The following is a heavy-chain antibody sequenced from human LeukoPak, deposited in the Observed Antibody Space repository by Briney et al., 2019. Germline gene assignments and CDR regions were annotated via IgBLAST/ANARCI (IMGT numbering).Heavy chain of an antibody. V-gene: IGHV4-39*01. CDR1: GGSISSNNYY. CDR3: ARQPCDFWSGYRPYFDY. Sequence: SETLSLTCTVSGGSISSNNYYWGWIRQPPGKGLEWIGSIYYSGSTFYNPSLESRVTISVDTSKNQFSLKLSSVTAADTAVYYCARQPCDFWSGYRPYFDYWGQGTLVTVSS. CDR2: IYYSGST. D-gene: IGHD3-3*01. J-gene: IGHJ4*02.